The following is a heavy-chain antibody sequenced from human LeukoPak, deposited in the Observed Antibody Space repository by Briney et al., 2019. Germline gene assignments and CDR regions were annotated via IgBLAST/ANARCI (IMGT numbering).Heavy chain of an antibody. Sequence: PSETLSLTCTVSGGSISSYYWSWIRQPPGKGLEWIGYIYYSGSTNYNPSPKSRVTISVDTSKNQFSLKLSSVTAADTAVYYCARHDVAPSDYYDSSGYPVGAFDIWGQGTMVTVSS. D-gene: IGHD3-22*01. CDR1: GGSISSYY. V-gene: IGHV4-59*08. J-gene: IGHJ3*02. CDR3: ARHDVAPSDYYDSSGYPVGAFDI. CDR2: IYYSGST.